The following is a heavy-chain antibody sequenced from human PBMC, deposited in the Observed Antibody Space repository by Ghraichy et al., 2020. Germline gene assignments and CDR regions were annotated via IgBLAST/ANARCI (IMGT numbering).Heavy chain of an antibody. V-gene: IGHV3-30-3*01. CDR3: ARDLGYSYGWNWFDP. Sequence: LSLTCAASGFTFSSYAMHWVRQAPGKGLEWVAVISYDGSNKYYADSVKGRFTISRDNSKNTLYLQMNSLRAEDTAVYYCARDLGYSYGWNWFDPWGQGTLVTVSS. J-gene: IGHJ5*02. D-gene: IGHD5-18*01. CDR2: ISYDGSNK. CDR1: GFTFSSYA.